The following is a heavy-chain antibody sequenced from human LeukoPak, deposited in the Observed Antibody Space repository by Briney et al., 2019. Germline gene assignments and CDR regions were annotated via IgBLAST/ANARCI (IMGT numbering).Heavy chain of an antibody. CDR2: IYYKGNT. D-gene: IGHD6-19*01. Sequence: SETLSLTCGVSGGSIYSHYWGWIPQPPGKGLEWIGDIYYKGNTNYNPSLKSRVTISLDTSKNHLSLTLTSVVAADTAIYYCMRRDTGWNYSDYWGQGVLVTVSS. J-gene: IGHJ4*02. V-gene: IGHV4-59*08. CDR1: GGSIYSHY. CDR3: MRRDTGWNYSDY.